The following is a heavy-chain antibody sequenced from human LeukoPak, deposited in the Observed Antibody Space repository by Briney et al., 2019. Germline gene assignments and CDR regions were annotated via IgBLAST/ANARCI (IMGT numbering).Heavy chain of an antibody. CDR2: MDYSGSS. CDR1: GGSISSSSYF. Sequence: SETLSLTCSVSGGSISSSSYFWGWIRQPPGKGLEWIGSMDYSGSSYYNPSLKSRVTIPVDTSKNQFSLKLSSVTAADTAVFYCARLDFWSGYYLDYWGQGTLVTVSS. CDR3: ARLDFWSGYYLDY. V-gene: IGHV4-39*01. D-gene: IGHD3-3*01. J-gene: IGHJ4*02.